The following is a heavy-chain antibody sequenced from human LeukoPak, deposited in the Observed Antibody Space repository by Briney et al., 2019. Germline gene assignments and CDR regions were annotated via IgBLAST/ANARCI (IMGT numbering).Heavy chain of an antibody. D-gene: IGHD2-2*01. CDR3: ARDRDCGTTTCSVDY. V-gene: IGHV3-11*01. CDR1: GFSFSDYY. J-gene: IGHJ4*02. Sequence: GGSLRLSCSASGFSFSDYYMSWVRQAPGKGLEWISYITNSGSTIYYAESVKGRFTISRDDAKNSLYLQINNLRAEDTAVYYCARDRDCGTTTCSVDYWGQGTLVTVSS. CDR2: ITNSGSTI.